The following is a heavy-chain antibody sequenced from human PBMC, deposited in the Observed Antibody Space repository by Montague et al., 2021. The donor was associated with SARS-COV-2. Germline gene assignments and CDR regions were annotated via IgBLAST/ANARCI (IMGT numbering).Heavy chain of an antibody. J-gene: IGHJ5*02. V-gene: IGHV6-1*01. CDR1: GDSVSSNSAA. D-gene: IGHD2-15*01. CDR2: TYYRSQWYN. Sequence: CAISGDSVSSNSAAWDWIRQSPSRGLEWLGRTYYRSQWYNDYAVSVGSRIAINPDTSKNHFSLQLDSVTPEDTAAYYCARSQHCGGGRCYSLSWFDPWGQGTLVLVPP. CDR3: ARSQHCGGGRCYSLSWFDP.